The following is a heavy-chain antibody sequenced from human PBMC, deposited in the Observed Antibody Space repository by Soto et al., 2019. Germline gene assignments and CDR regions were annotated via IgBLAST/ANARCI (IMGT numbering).Heavy chain of an antibody. V-gene: IGHV1-69*08. CDR2: IIPILGIA. Sequence: QVQLVQSGAEVKKPGSSVKVSCKASGGTFSSYTISWVRQAPGQGLEWMGRIIPILGIANYAQKFQGRVTITAEKSTSTAYMELSSLRSEDTAVYYCAREPCAVGGGSCYSPWGQGTLVTVSS. D-gene: IGHD2-15*01. CDR3: AREPCAVGGGSCYSP. J-gene: IGHJ4*02. CDR1: GGTFSSYT.